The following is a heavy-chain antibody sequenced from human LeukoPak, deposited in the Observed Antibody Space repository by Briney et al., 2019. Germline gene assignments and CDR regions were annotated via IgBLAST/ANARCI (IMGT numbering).Heavy chain of an antibody. CDR2: IYYSGST. CDR1: GGSISSGGYY. J-gene: IGHJ6*02. D-gene: IGHD6-13*01. CDR3: ARDGRYSSSWNNRYYYYGMDV. V-gene: IGHV4-31*03. Sequence: SETLSLTCTVSGGSISSGGYYWSWIRQHPGKGLEWIGYIYYSGSTYYNPSLKSRVTISVDTSKNQFSLKLSSVTAADTAVYYCARDGRYSSSWNNRYYYYGMDVWGQGTTVTVSS.